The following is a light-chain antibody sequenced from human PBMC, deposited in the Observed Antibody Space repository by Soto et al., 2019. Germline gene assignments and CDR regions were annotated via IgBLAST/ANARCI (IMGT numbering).Light chain of an antibody. Sequence: DIQMTQSPSSLSASVGDRVTITCRASKTITSYLNWYQQKPGKAPKLLIYAASSLQSGVPSRFSGTGSGTDFSLTVSSLQPEDFATYYCQQSYSKPYTFGQGTKLEIK. V-gene: IGKV1-39*01. J-gene: IGKJ2*01. CDR2: AAS. CDR3: QQSYSKPYT. CDR1: KTITSY.